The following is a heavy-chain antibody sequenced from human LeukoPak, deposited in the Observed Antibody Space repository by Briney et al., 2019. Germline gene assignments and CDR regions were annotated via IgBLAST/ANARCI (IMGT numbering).Heavy chain of an antibody. CDR2: MNPDNGNT. D-gene: IGHD5-18*01. V-gene: IGHV1-8*01. CDR1: GYTFTSYD. Sequence: GASVKVSCKASGYTFTSYDINWVRQATGQGLERMGWMNPDNGNTGYAQKFQGRVTMTRNTSISTAYMELSSLRSEDTAVYYCARGQVGYSYGYRDWFDPWGQGTLVTVSS. CDR3: ARGQVGYSYGYRDWFDP. J-gene: IGHJ5*02.